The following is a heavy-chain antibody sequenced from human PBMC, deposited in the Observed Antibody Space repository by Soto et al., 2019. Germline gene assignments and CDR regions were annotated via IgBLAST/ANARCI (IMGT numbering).Heavy chain of an antibody. CDR1: GFTFSSYA. D-gene: IGHD6-13*01. J-gene: IGHJ4*02. CDR2: ISYDGSNK. CDR3: ARELSIAAAGTGFDY. Sequence: QVQLVESGGGVVQPGRSLRLSCAASGFTFSSYAMHWVRQAPGKGLEWVAVISYDGSNKYYADSVKGRFTISRDNSKNTRYLQMNSLRAEDTAVYYCARELSIAAAGTGFDYWGQGTLVTVSS. V-gene: IGHV3-30-3*01.